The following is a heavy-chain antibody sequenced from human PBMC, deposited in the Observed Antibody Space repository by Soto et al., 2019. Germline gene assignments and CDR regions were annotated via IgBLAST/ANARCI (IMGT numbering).Heavy chain of an antibody. CDR2: IIPIFGTA. J-gene: IGHJ4*02. CDR1: GGTLSSYA. Sequence: GASVKVSCKASGGTLSSYAISWVRQAPGQGLEWMGGIIPIFGTANYAQKFQGRVTITADESTSTAYMELSSLRSEDTAVYYCARDRGTYDFWSGYSYWGQGTLVTVSS. D-gene: IGHD3-3*01. V-gene: IGHV1-69*13. CDR3: ARDRGTYDFWSGYSY.